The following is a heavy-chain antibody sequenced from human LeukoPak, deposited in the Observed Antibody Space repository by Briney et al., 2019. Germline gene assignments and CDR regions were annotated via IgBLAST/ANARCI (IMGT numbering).Heavy chain of an antibody. D-gene: IGHD6-13*01. CDR2: ISAYNGNT. V-gene: IGHV1-18*01. J-gene: IGHJ4*02. Sequence: GASVKVSCKASGYTFTSYGISWVRQAPGQGLEWMGWISAYNGNTNYAQKLQGRVIMTTDTSTSTAYMELRSLRSDDTAVYYCARARIAAAGTDFDYWGQGTLVTVSS. CDR1: GYTFTSYG. CDR3: ARARIAAAGTDFDY.